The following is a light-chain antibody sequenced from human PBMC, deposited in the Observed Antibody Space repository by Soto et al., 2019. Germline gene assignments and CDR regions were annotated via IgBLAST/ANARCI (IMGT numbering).Light chain of an antibody. Sequence: QSVLTQPASVSGAPGQSITISCNGTSSDVGGHAYVSWYQQHPGKAPKLTIFEVSNRPSGVSNRFSGSKSGNTASLTISGLQAEDEADYYCSSYTDSNSFYVFGSGTKLTVL. J-gene: IGLJ1*01. CDR3: SSYTDSNSFYV. V-gene: IGLV2-14*01. CDR2: EVS. CDR1: SSDVGGHAY.